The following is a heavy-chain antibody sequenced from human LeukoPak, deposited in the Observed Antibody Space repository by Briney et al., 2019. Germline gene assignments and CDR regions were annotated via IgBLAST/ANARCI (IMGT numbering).Heavy chain of an antibody. J-gene: IGHJ5*02. D-gene: IGHD5-24*01. CDR1: GDSMTSNTAA. V-gene: IGHV6-1*01. Sequence: SQTLSLTCAISGDSMTSNTAAWNWIRQSPSRGLEWLVRTYYRSKWCNDYALSVKSRISINPDTSKNQFSLQLNSVTPEDTAVYYCARGRQWLNWFDPWGQGTLVTVSS. CDR2: TYYRSKWCN. CDR3: ARGRQWLNWFDP.